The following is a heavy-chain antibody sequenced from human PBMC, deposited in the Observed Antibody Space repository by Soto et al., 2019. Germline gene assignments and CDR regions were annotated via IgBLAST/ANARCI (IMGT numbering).Heavy chain of an antibody. Sequence: SETLSLTCTVSGGSISSGGYYWSWIRQHPGKGLEWIGYIYYSGSTYYNPSLKSRVTISVDTSKNRFSLKLSSVTAADTAVYYCARHLGDDLDVTPGHLFDPWGQGTLVTVSS. J-gene: IGHJ5*02. V-gene: IGHV4-31*03. CDR1: GGSISSGGYY. D-gene: IGHD1-1*01. CDR3: ARHLGDDLDVTPGHLFDP. CDR2: IYYSGST.